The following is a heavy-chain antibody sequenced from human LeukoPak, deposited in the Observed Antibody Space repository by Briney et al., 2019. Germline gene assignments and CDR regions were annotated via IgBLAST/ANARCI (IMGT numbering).Heavy chain of an antibody. D-gene: IGHD1-26*01. CDR3: AKDRSTGSGSYWDAFDI. V-gene: IGHV3-9*01. Sequence: QPGRSLRLSCAASGFTFDDYAMHWVRQAPGKGLEWVSGISWNSGSIGYADSVKGRFTISRDNAKNSLYLQMNSLRAEDTALYYCAKDRSTGSGSYWDAFDIWGQGTMVTVSS. J-gene: IGHJ3*02. CDR1: GFTFDDYA. CDR2: ISWNSGSI.